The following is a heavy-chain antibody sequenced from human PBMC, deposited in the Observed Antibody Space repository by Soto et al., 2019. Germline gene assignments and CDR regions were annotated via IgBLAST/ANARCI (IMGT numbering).Heavy chain of an antibody. CDR3: ARGRRSGWYHFDS. D-gene: IGHD6-19*01. CDR1: CGSITTYY. Sequence: SETLCLTCSVSCGSITTYYWSWLRQPPGKGLEWIGYIHYEGSTNYNPSLKSRVTILVDTSQNQFSLKLTSVTAADTAVYFCARGRRSGWYHFDSWGQGTLVTVSS. V-gene: IGHV4-59*01. CDR2: IHYEGST. J-gene: IGHJ4*02.